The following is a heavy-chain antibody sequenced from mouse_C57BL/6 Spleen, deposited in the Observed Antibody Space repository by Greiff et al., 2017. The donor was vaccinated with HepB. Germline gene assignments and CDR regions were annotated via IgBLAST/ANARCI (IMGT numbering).Heavy chain of an antibody. CDR2: IHPNSGST. J-gene: IGHJ2*01. CDR1: GYTFTSYW. V-gene: IGHV1-64*01. D-gene: IGHD1-1*01. Sequence: QVHVKQPGAELVKPGASVKLSCKASGYTFTSYWMHWVKQRPGQGLEWIGMIHPNSGSTNYNEKFKSKATLTVDKSSSTAYMQLSSLTSEDSAVYYCARSGITTVVEGNYFDYWGQGTTLTVSS. CDR3: ARSGITTVVEGNYFDY.